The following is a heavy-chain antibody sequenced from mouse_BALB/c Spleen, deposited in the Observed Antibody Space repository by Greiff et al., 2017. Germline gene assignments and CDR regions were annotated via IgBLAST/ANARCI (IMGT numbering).Heavy chain of an antibody. V-gene: IGHV1-4*01. D-gene: IGHD2-3*01. J-gene: IGHJ1*01. CDR2: INPSSGYT. Sequence: VKLMESGAELARPGASVKMSCKASGYTFTSYTMHWVKQRPGPGLEWIGYINPSSGYTNYNQKFKDKATLTADKSSSTAYMQLSSLTSEDSAVYYCARGEDGYYSWYFDVWGAGTTVTVSS. CDR1: GYTFTSYT. CDR3: ARGEDGYYSWYFDV.